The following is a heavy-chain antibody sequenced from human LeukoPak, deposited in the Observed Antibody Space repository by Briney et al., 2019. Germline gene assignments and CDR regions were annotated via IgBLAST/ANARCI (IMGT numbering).Heavy chain of an antibody. J-gene: IGHJ4*02. CDR2: INHSGST. V-gene: IGHV4-34*01. D-gene: IGHD3-22*01. CDR1: GGSFSGYY. CDR3: ARGVHYYDSSGYPFDY. Sequence: NSSETLSLTCAVYGGSFSGYYWNWIRQPPGKGLEWIGEINHSGSTNYNPSLKSRVTISVDTSKTQFSLKLSSVTAADTAVYYCARGVHYYDSSGYPFDYWGQGTLVTVSS.